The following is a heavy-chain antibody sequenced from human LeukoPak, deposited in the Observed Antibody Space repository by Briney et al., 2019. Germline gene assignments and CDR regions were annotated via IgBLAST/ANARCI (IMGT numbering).Heavy chain of an antibody. Sequence: PGGSLRLSCAASGFTFSTYDVHWVRQAPGKGLEWVADISYDGSEQYYADSVQGRFTISRDNSRNTLYLQMHGLTAEDTAVYYCARDLVVASGSYRSYGMDVWGQGTTVDVSS. D-gene: IGHD3-10*01. CDR2: ISYDGSEQ. J-gene: IGHJ6*02. CDR3: ARDLVVASGSYRSYGMDV. CDR1: GFTFSTYD. V-gene: IGHV3-30*04.